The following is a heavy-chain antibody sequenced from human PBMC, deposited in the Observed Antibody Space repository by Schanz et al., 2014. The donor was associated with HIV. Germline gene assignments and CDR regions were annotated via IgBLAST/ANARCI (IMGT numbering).Heavy chain of an antibody. CDR2: INSDNGT. D-gene: IGHD3-10*01. CDR1: AYSFSGYY. V-gene: IGHV1-2*02. Sequence: QMRLIQSGSEMKKPGASVTVSCKTSAYSFSGYYIHWVRQAPGQGLEWMGWINSDNGTNYAQEFQGRVTMTRDTSIGTAYMELRSLRADDTAVYFCASSRLLWFGELFDNWGQGTLVTVSS. J-gene: IGHJ4*02. CDR3: ASSRLLWFGELFDN.